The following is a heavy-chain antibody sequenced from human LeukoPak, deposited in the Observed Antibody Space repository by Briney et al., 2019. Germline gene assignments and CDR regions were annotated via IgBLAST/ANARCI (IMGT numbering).Heavy chain of an antibody. CDR3: ARAGYCSGGSCYAEYFQH. Sequence: SETLSLTCTVSGGSISSSSYYWGWIRQPPGEGLEWIGSIYYSGSTYYNPSLKSRVTISVDTSKNQFSLKLSSVTAADTAVYYCARAGYCSGGSCYAEYFQHWGQGTLVTVSS. J-gene: IGHJ1*01. V-gene: IGHV4-39*07. CDR1: GGSISSSSYY. CDR2: IYYSGST. D-gene: IGHD2-15*01.